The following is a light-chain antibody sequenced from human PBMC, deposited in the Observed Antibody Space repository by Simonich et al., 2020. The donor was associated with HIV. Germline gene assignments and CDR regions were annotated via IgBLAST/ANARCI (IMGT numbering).Light chain of an antibody. CDR3: QQSYSTLYT. J-gene: IGKJ2*01. CDR2: AAS. Sequence: DIQMTQSPSSLSASLGDRVTFLCRASQSISSYLNWYQQKPGKAPKLRIYAASSLQSGVPSRFSGSGSGTDFTLTINSLQPEDFATYYCQQSYSTLYTIGQGTKLEIK. CDR1: QSISSY. V-gene: IGKV1-39*01.